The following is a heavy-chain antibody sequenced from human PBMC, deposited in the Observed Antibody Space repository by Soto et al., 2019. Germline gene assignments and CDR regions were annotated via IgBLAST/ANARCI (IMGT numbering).Heavy chain of an antibody. Sequence: PSETLSLTCSVSGGSISSGYWTWIRQPPGKGLEWIGYIYYGGSINYNPSLKSRVTLSVDTSKNQFSLKLSSVTAADTAVYYCARLGGSYAVPHFDYWGQGTLVTVSS. D-gene: IGHD1-26*01. CDR1: GGSISSGY. J-gene: IGHJ4*02. V-gene: IGHV4-59*08. CDR3: ARLGGSYAVPHFDY. CDR2: IYYGGSI.